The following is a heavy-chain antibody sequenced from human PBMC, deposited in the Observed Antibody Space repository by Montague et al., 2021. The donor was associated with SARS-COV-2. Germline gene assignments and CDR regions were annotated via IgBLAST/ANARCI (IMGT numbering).Heavy chain of an antibody. CDR3: ARRGRKLLPVATTIGGFDI. CDR1: GGSISSSNYY. J-gene: IGHJ3*02. V-gene: IGHV4-39*02. D-gene: IGHD5-12*01. Sequence: SETLSLTCTVSGGSISSSNYYWDWIRQPPGKGLEWIGSIYDSGSTCYNPSLKSRVTISVDTSKNHFSLKLSSVTAADTAVYHCARRGRKLLPVATTIGGFDIWGQGTMVTDSS. CDR2: IYDSGST.